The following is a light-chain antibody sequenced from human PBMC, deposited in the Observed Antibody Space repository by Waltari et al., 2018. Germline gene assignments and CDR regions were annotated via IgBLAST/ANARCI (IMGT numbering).Light chain of an antibody. CDR2: KNH. Sequence: QSVLTQPPSVSGAAGQGVTISCTGGNSNIGAGYDVHWYQHSPGAAPKLLIYKNHNRPSGVPDRFSGSKSGSSASLAITGLQTEDEADYYCQSYDRSLSGFVVFGGGTKLTVL. J-gene: IGLJ2*01. V-gene: IGLV1-40*01. CDR3: QSYDRSLSGFVV. CDR1: NSNIGAGYD.